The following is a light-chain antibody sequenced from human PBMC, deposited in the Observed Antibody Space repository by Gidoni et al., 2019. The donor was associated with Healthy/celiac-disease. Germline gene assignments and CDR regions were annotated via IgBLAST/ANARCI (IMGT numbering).Light chain of an antibody. CDR3: QAWDSSVVV. CDR2: QDS. CDR1: KLGDKY. V-gene: IGLV3-1*01. J-gene: IGLJ2*01. Sequence: SYELTQSPSVSVSPGQTASITCSGDKLGDKYACWYQQKPGQSPVLVIYQDSKRPSGIPERFSGSNSENTATLTISGTQAMDEADYYCQAWDSSVVVFGGGTKLTVL.